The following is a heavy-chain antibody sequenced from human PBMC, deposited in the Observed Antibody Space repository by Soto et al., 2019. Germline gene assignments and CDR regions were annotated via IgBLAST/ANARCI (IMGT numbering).Heavy chain of an antibody. D-gene: IGHD3-10*01. Sequence: QVQLVQSGAEVKKPGSSVKVSCKASGGTFSSYAISWVRQAPGQGLEWMGGIIPIFGTANYAQKFQGRVTITADESTSTAYMELSSLRSEDTAVYYCARDLTPYGSGSYYNILLLTAFDYWGQGTLVTVSS. CDR2: IIPIFGTA. V-gene: IGHV1-69*01. CDR3: ARDLTPYGSGSYYNILLLTAFDY. CDR1: GGTFSSYA. J-gene: IGHJ4*02.